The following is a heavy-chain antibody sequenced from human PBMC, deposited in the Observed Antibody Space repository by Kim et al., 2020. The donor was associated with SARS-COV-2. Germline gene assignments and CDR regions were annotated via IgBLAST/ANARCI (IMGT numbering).Heavy chain of an antibody. J-gene: IGHJ6*02. D-gene: IGHD4-17*01. CDR1: GFTFSSYG. CDR3: ARILYGDYDHGYYYYGMDV. CDR2: ISYDGSNK. Sequence: GGSLRLSCAASGFTFSSYGMHWVRQAPGKGLEWVAVISYDGSNKYYADSVKGRFTISRDNSKNTLYLQMNSLRAEDTAVYYCARILYGDYDHGYYYYGMDVWGQGTTVTVSS. V-gene: IGHV3-33*05.